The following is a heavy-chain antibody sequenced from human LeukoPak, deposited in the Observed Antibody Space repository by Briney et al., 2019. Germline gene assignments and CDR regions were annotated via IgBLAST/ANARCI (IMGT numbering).Heavy chain of an antibody. CDR2: IYYSGST. V-gene: IGHV4-59*02. D-gene: IGHD2-2*01. CDR3: ARGLVVPAAPHYYYYYGMDV. CDR1: SGSVNSYY. Sequence: SETLSLTCTVSSGSVNSYYWSWIRQPPGKGLEWIGYIYYSGSTNCNPSLKSRVTISVDTSKNQFSLKLSSVTAADTAVYYCARGLVVPAAPHYYYYYGMDVWGQGTTVTVSS. J-gene: IGHJ6*02.